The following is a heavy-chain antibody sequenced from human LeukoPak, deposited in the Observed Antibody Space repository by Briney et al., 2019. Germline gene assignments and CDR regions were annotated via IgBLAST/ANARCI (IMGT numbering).Heavy chain of an antibody. V-gene: IGHV3-23*01. J-gene: IGHJ6*03. CDR3: ARQPYNYYYLDV. CDR2: IVGDASKM. CDR1: GFSFDNCA. D-gene: IGHD1-14*01. Sequence: GGSLRLSCAVSGFSFDNCAMTWVRQAPGKGLEWVSSIVGDASKMYYADSVKGRFTISSDGSRSMLFLHMSRLRAEDTAIYYCARQPYNYYYLDVWGKGTTVTVSS.